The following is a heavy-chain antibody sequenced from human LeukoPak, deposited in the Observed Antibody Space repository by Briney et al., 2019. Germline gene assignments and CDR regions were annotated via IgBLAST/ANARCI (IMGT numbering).Heavy chain of an antibody. CDR1: GFSVSNHY. CDR3: ARAGAGIESWVELDP. J-gene: IGHJ5*02. D-gene: IGHD2-21*01. CDR2: IWADGTT. Sequence: PGGSLRLSCAASGFSVSNHYMAWVRQAPGRRLEWVSFIWADGTTFYTDSVRGRFTVSRDQFKNTLYLQMSSLRPDDTALYYCARAGAGIESWVELDPWGQGTQVTVSA. V-gene: IGHV3-66*02.